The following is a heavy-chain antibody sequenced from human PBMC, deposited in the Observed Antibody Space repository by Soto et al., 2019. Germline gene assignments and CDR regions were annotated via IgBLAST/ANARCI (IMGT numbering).Heavy chain of an antibody. CDR1: GFTLTTYS. J-gene: IGHJ4*02. CDR3: ARGAVTGTSIFDY. Sequence: GGSLRLSCAVSGFTLTTYSMNWVRQAPGKGLEWISFINKDGFTIYYADSVKGRFTISRDYAKNSLYLQMDSLRHEDTAVYYCARGAVTGTSIFDYWGLGTLVTVSS. CDR2: INKDGFTI. V-gene: IGHV3-48*02. D-gene: IGHD6-19*01.